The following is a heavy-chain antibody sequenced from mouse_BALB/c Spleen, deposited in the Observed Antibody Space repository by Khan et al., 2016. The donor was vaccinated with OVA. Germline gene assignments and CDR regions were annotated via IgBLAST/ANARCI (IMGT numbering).Heavy chain of an antibody. V-gene: IGHV1S132*01. J-gene: IGHJ3*01. D-gene: IGHD1-1*02. CDR1: GYTFTSYW. Sequence: QVQLQQFGAELVKPGASVKLSCKTSGYTFTSYWIQWVKQRPGQGLGWIGQIFTGTGTTYYNENFKGKVTLTVDTSSSTAYMQLSSLTSEDSAVXFCARGYCGNYEFVYWGQGTLVTVSP. CDR3: ARGYCGNYEFVY. CDR2: IFTGTGTT.